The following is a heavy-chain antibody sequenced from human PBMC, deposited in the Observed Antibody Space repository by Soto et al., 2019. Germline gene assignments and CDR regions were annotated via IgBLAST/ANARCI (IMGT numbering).Heavy chain of an antibody. CDR1: GGSISSGTFY. D-gene: IGHD2-2*01. Sequence: QRKLQESGPGLLKPSETLSLTCSVSGGSISSGTFYWGWIRQAPGKGLEWIGNFYHSGNTYYNPSLKSRVTISADKSKNQFSLKLNSVTAADTAVYYCARHGDDSSCSSTSCPELDYWGQGTLVTVSS. V-gene: IGHV4-39*01. J-gene: IGHJ4*02. CDR3: ARHGDDSSCSSTSCPELDY. CDR2: FYHSGNT.